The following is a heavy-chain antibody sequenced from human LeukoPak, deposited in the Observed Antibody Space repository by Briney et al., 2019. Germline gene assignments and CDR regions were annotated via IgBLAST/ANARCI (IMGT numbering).Heavy chain of an antibody. CDR2: ISSSSSYI. CDR3: ARLYYYDSSGYGPSYYYYYGMDV. V-gene: IGHV3-21*01. D-gene: IGHD3-22*01. Sequence: GGSLRLSCAASGVTFSSYSMNWVRQAPGKGLEWVSSISSSSSYIYYADSVKGRFTISRDNAKNSLYLQMNSLRAEDTAVYYCARLYYYDSSGYGPSYYYYYGMDVWGQGTTVTVSS. CDR1: GVTFSSYS. J-gene: IGHJ6*02.